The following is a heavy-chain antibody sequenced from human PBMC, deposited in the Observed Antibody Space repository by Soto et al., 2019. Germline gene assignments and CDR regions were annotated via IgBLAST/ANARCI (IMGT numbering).Heavy chain of an antibody. CDR2: IIPIFNST. J-gene: IGHJ4*02. Sequence: GASVKVSCKASGYPFSKYDISWLRQAPGQGPEWLGRIIPIFNSTKYAQSFQGRVTITADKSTSTASLELSSLRSDDTAVYYCAREGRGKKAGYNGLVSLGYWGQGTLVTVSS. CDR3: AREGRGKKAGYNGLVSLGY. D-gene: IGHD2-2*02. CDR1: GYPFSKYD. V-gene: IGHV1-69*06.